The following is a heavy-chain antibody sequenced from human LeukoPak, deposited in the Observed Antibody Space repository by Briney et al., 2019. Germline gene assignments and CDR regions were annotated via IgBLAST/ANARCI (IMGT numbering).Heavy chain of an antibody. CDR1: GYTFTSYG. V-gene: IGHV1-18*01. CDR3: ARVPYCSGGSCYFRSYFDY. Sequence: ASLKVSCKASGYTFTSYGISWVRQAPGQGLEWMGWISAYNDNTNYAQKLQGRVTMTTDTSTSTVYMELRSLRSDDTAVYYCARVPYCSGGSCYFRSYFDYWGQGTLVTVPS. CDR2: ISAYNDNT. D-gene: IGHD2-15*01. J-gene: IGHJ4*02.